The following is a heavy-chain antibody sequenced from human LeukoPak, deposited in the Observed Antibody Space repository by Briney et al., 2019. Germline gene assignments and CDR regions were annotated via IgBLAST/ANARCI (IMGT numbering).Heavy chain of an antibody. CDR1: GYTFTDYE. Sequence: ASVKVSCKASGYTFTDYEMHWVRQAPAQGLEWMGWISPKSGDTNHAQKFQGRVTMTGDTSTRTVYMEVSRLRFDDTAVYYCARAYSDYLIGDYWGQGTLVTVSS. CDR3: ARAYSDYLIGDY. D-gene: IGHD4-17*01. J-gene: IGHJ4*02. V-gene: IGHV1-2*02. CDR2: ISPKSGDT.